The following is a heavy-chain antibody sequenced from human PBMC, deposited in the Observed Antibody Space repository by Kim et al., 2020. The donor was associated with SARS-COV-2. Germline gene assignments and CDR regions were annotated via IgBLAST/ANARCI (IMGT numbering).Heavy chain of an antibody. CDR3: ATTRYSYGYVRWGYYYYGMDV. CDR1: GFTFSSYS. J-gene: IGHJ6*02. D-gene: IGHD5-18*01. CDR2: ISSSSSYI. Sequence: GGSLRLSCAASGFTFSSYSMNWVRQAPGKGLEWVSSISSSSSYIYYADSVKGRFTISRDNAKNSLYLQMNSLRAEDTAVYYCATTRYSYGYVRWGYYYYGMDVWGQGTTVTVSS. V-gene: IGHV3-21*01.